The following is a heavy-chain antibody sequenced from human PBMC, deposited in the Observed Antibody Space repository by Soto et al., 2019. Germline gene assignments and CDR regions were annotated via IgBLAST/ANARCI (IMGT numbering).Heavy chain of an antibody. CDR2: FDPEDGET. V-gene: IGHV1-24*01. D-gene: IGHD3-16*02. CDR1: GYTLTELS. J-gene: IGHJ5*02. Sequence: ASVKVSCKVSGYTLTELSMHWVRQAPGKGLEWMGGFDPEDGETIYAQKFQGRVTMTEDTSTDTAYMELSSLRSEDTAVYYCATDGGKGDYDYGWGSYRYGFDPWGQGTLVTVSS. CDR3: ATDGGKGDYDYGWGSYRYGFDP.